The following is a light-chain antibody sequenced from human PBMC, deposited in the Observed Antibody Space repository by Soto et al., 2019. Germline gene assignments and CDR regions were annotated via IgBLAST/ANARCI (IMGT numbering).Light chain of an antibody. Sequence: EIVLTQSPATLSLSPGERATLSCRASQSVSSYLAWYQQKPGQAPRLLIYGASTRATGIPARFSGSGSGTDFTLTISSLEPEDFAVYYCQQRGTFGPGTKVDIK. V-gene: IGKV3-11*01. J-gene: IGKJ3*01. CDR1: QSVSSY. CDR3: QQRGT. CDR2: GAS.